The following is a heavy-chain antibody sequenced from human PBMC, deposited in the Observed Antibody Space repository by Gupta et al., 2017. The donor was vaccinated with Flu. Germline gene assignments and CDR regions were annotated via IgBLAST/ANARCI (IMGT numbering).Heavy chain of an antibody. CDR3: ARDPGWYLDY. Sequence: EVQLVESGGGLVQPGGSLRLSCVASGFTFSNYEMNWVRQAPGKGLEWVSYIGSSGGTTYYADSVKGRFTISRDNAMNSLYLQMNSLRGDDTAVYYCARDPGWYLDYWGQGTLVAVSS. V-gene: IGHV3-48*03. J-gene: IGHJ4*02. CDR1: GFTFSNYE. D-gene: IGHD6-19*01. CDR2: IGSSGGTT.